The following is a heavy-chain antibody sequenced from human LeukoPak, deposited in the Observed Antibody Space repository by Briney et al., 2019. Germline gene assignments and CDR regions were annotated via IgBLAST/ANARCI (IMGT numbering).Heavy chain of an antibody. CDR1: GYTFTDSY. J-gene: IGHJ3*02. D-gene: IGHD5-24*01. CDR3: ARVSLEIPAHLEDAFDI. Sequence: EASVKVSCKPSGYTFTDSYMHWVRQAPGQGLEWMGWINPNSGGTNYAQNFQGRVTMTRDTSTSTVYMELSSLRSEDTAVYYCARVSLEIPAHLEDAFDIWGQGTMVTVSS. CDR2: INPNSGGT. V-gene: IGHV1-2*02.